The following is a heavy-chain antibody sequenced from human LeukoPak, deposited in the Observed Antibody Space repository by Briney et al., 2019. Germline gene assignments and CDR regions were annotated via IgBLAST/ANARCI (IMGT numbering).Heavy chain of an antibody. CDR3: ANRMDTAMVRGYRGADY. CDR1: GGSISSNNYY. V-gene: IGHV4-39*01. Sequence: PSETLSLTCTVSGGSISSNNYYWAWLRQPPGKGLEWIGSIYYSGSTYYNPSLKSRVTISVDTSKNQFSLKLSSVTAADTAVYYCANRMDTAMVRGYRGADYWGQGTLVTVSS. D-gene: IGHD5-18*01. CDR2: IYYSGST. J-gene: IGHJ4*02.